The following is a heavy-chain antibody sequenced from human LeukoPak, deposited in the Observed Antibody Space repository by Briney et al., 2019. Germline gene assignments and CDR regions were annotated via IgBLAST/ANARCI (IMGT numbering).Heavy chain of an antibody. J-gene: IGHJ4*02. CDR2: IYYSGST. Sequence: PSETLSLTCTVFGGSISSNNYYWSYIRQPPGKGLEWIGSIYYSGSTYYNSSLKRRVTISVDTSKNHFSLKLTSVTAADTAVYYCARLVSSSWADYWGQGTLVTVSS. CDR1: GGSISSNNYY. V-gene: IGHV4-39*02. D-gene: IGHD6-13*01. CDR3: ARLVSSSWADY.